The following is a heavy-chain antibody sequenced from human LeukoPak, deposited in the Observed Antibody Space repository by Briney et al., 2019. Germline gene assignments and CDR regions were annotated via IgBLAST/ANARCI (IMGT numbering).Heavy chain of an antibody. D-gene: IGHD2-21*02. CDR1: GFTFSSYG. J-gene: IGHJ4*02. V-gene: IGHV3-30*02. CDR2: IRYDGSNK. Sequence: GESLKISCAASGFTFSSYGMHWVRQAPGKGLEWVAFIRYDGSNKYYADSVKGRFTISRDNSKNTLYLQMNSLRAEDTAVYYCAKDHRAYCGGDCVDFDYWGQGTLVTVSS. CDR3: AKDHRAYCGGDCVDFDY.